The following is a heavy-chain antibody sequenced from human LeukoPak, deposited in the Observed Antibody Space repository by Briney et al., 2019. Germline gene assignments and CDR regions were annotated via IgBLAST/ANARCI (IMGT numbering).Heavy chain of an antibody. Sequence: PGRSLRLSCAASGFIFRNYGVHWVRQAPGKGLEWVAAISIDGSEKYYADSVKGRFTISRDNSKNTLYLQMNSLRGDDTAVYYCANPQSRGYDYLDYWGQGTLVTVSS. V-gene: IGHV3-30*18. CDR2: ISIDGSEK. D-gene: IGHD5-12*01. CDR3: ANPQSRGYDYLDY. J-gene: IGHJ4*02. CDR1: GFIFRNYG.